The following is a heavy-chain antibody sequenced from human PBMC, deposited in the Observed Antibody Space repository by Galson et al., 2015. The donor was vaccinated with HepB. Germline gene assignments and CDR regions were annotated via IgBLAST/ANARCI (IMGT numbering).Heavy chain of an antibody. J-gene: IGHJ4*02. CDR2: INNNGGST. CDR1: GFTFSSYP. Sequence: SLRLSCAASGFTFSSYPMHWVRRAPGKGLEYVSTINNNGGSTYYADSVKGRFTISRDNSKNTLFLQMGSLRAEDMAVYYCARSRLAGSWYYPFDYWGQRTLVTASS. CDR3: ARSRLAGSWYYPFDY. V-gene: IGHV3-64*02. D-gene: IGHD6-13*01.